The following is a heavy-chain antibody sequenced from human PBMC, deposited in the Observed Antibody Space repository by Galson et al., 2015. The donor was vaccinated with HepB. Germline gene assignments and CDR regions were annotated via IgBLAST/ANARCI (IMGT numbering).Heavy chain of an antibody. CDR1: GFTFSSYS. Sequence: SLRLSCAASGFTFSSYSMNWVRQAPGKGLEWVSSISSSSSYIYYADSVKGRFTISRDNAKNSLYLQMNSLRAEDTAVYYCATAADSSGYYLCLDYWGQGTLVTVSS. CDR2: ISSSSSYI. J-gene: IGHJ4*02. D-gene: IGHD3-22*01. V-gene: IGHV3-21*01. CDR3: ATAADSSGYYLCLDY.